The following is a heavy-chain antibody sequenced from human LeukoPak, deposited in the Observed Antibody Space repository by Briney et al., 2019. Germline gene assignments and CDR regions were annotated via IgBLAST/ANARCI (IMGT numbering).Heavy chain of an antibody. CDR2: INPNSGGT. J-gene: IGHJ4*02. CDR3: ARGTVYGDYGLDY. Sequence: ASVKVSCKASGYTFSGYYMHWVRQAPGQGLEWMGWINPNSGGTNYAQKFQGRVTMTRDTSISTAYMELSRLRSDDTAVYYCARGTVYGDYGLDYWGQGTLVTVSS. V-gene: IGHV1-2*02. CDR1: GYTFSGYY. D-gene: IGHD4-17*01.